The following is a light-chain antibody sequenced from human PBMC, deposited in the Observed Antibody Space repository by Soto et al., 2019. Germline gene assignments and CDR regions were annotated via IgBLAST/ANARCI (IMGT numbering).Light chain of an antibody. CDR1: QGISSY. CDR3: LQHNSYPWT. V-gene: IGKV1-16*02. CDR2: GAS. J-gene: IGKJ1*01. Sequence: DIQMTQSPSSLSASVGDRVTITCRASQGISSYLAWFQQKPGKAPKSLIYGASTLQSGVPSKFSGSASGTDFTLTISSLQPEDSATYYCLQHNSYPWTFGQGTKVEIK.